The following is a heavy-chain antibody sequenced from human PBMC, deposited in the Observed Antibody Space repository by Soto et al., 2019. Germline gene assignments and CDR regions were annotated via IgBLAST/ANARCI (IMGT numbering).Heavy chain of an antibody. CDR3: ARLPRGNYDILTGYYFDY. D-gene: IGHD3-9*01. Sequence: SETLSLTCTVSGGSISSGDYYWSWIRQPPGKGLEWIGYIYYSGSTYYNPSLKSRVTISVDTSKNQFSLKLSSVTAADTAAYYCARLPRGNYDILTGYYFDYWGQGTLVTVSS. CDR2: IYYSGST. J-gene: IGHJ4*02. CDR1: GGSISSGDYY. V-gene: IGHV4-30-4*01.